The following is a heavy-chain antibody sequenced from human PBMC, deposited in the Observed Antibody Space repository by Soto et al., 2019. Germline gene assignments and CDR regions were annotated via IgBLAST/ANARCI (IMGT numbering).Heavy chain of an antibody. D-gene: IGHD4-17*01. CDR3: LTTIPAERSFDF. J-gene: IGHJ4*02. CDR2: VIPILGMT. V-gene: IGHV1-69*02. Sequence: QVQLVQSGAVVKKPGSSVKVSCKASGGTFLSYTLSWVRQAPGQGLEWMGRVIPILGMTNYAQRFQGRVTITEDQSTSTAYMELNSLRSEDPAVYFCLTTIPAERSFDFWGQGTSVTGST. CDR1: GGTFLSYT.